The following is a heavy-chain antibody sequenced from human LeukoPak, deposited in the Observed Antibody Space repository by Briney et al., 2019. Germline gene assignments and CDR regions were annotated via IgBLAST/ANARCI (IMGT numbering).Heavy chain of an antibody. J-gene: IGHJ4*02. CDR1: GFTFSNYV. CDR2: ISYDGSNK. D-gene: IGHD1-1*01. V-gene: IGHV3-30*19. CDR3: ARDRLDGNNWNNCDY. Sequence: GGSLRLSCAASGFTFSNYVMHWVRQAPGKGLEWLAIISYDGSNKYYADSVKGRFTISRDNSKNTLYVQMNSLRVDDTAVYYCARDRLDGNNWNNCDYWGQGTLVAVSS.